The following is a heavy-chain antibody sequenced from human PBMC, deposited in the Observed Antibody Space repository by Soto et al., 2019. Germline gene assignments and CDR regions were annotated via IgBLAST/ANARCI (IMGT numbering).Heavy chain of an antibody. D-gene: IGHD5-18*01. CDR3: AKAPYSYGTDSDY. V-gene: IGHV3-30*18. Sequence: VQLVESGGGVVQPGRSLRLSCAASGFTFSSYGMHWVRQAPGKGLEWVAVISYDGSNKYYADAVKGRFTISRDNSKNTLYLQMNSLRAEDTAVYYCAKAPYSYGTDSDYWGQGTLVTVSS. CDR1: GFTFSSYG. J-gene: IGHJ4*02. CDR2: ISYDGSNK.